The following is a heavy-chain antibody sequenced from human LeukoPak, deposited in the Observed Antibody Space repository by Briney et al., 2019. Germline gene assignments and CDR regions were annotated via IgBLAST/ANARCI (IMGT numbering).Heavy chain of an antibody. CDR2: ISGSGGST. CDR1: GFTFSSYA. V-gene: IGHV3-23*01. D-gene: IGHD3-16*01. Sequence: GGSLRLSCAASGFTFSSYAMSWVRQAPGKGLEWVSTISGSGGSTYYADSVKGRFTISRDNSKNTLYLQMNSLRAEDTAVYYCAIHRWGGLDAFDIWGQGTMVTVSS. J-gene: IGHJ3*02. CDR3: AIHRWGGLDAFDI.